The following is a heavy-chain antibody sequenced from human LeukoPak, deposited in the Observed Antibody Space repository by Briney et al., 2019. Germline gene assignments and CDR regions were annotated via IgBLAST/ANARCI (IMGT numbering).Heavy chain of an antibody. CDR1: GYRFTSYW. J-gene: IGHJ5*02. Sequence: GESLKISCKASGYRFTSYWIGWVRQMPGKGLEWMGVIHPGEYERRYSPSFEGQVTISADRSISTAYMQWSSLKPSDTAMYYCARRTDSGWKWFDPWGQGTLVTVSS. CDR3: ARRTDSGWKWFDP. D-gene: IGHD6-25*01. V-gene: IGHV5-51*01. CDR2: IHPGEYER.